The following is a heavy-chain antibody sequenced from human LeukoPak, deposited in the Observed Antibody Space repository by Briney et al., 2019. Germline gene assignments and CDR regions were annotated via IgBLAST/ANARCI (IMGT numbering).Heavy chain of an antibody. CDR1: EFTFSSFR. Sequence: GGSLRLSCAASEFTFSSFRMHWVRQAPGKGPVWVSQINSDGASTTYADSVRGRFTISRDSAKITLFLQMNSLRADDTAVYYCARGGAYGSLDYWGQGTLVTVSS. CDR2: INSDGAST. CDR3: ARGGAYGSLDY. D-gene: IGHD3-10*01. V-gene: IGHV3-74*01. J-gene: IGHJ4*02.